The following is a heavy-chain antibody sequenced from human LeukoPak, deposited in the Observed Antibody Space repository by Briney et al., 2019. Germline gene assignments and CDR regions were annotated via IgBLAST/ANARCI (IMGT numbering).Heavy chain of an antibody. Sequence: ASVTVSFKVSGDTLSELTVHWVRQAPGKGVEWIGGFDPEEGERLYAQKFEGRVTMTEDTSTDTAYMQLTSLRSEDTAVYYCATFCVYDLLECFDYWGQGPLVTVSS. CDR1: GDTLSELT. V-gene: IGHV1-24*01. CDR2: FDPEEGER. D-gene: IGHD5/OR15-5a*01. J-gene: IGHJ4*02. CDR3: ATFCVYDLLECFDY.